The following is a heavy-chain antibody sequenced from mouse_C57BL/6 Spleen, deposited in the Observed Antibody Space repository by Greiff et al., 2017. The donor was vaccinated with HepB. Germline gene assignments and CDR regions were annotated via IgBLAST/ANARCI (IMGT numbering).Heavy chain of an antibody. Sequence: VQLQQSGPELVKPGASVKISCKASGYTFTDYYMNWVKQSHGKSLEWIGDINPNNGGTSYNQKFKGKATLTVDKSSSTAYMELRSLTSEDSAVYYCARRASAYYSNYVWFAYWGQGTLVTVSA. CDR1: GYTFTDYY. CDR3: ARRASAYYSNYVWFAY. V-gene: IGHV1-26*01. D-gene: IGHD2-5*01. CDR2: INPNNGGT. J-gene: IGHJ3*01.